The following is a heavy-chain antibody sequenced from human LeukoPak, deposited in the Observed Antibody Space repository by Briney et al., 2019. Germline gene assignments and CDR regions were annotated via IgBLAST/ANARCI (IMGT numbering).Heavy chain of an antibody. CDR2: ISWHGETT. V-gene: IGHV3-43D*03. Sequence: GGSLRLSCAASGFPFDDYGMLWVRQGPGKGLEWVSFISWHGETTYYSDSVKGRFTISRDSGTNSLYLQMNRLRTEGTGFYYCAKDFGPRGVGATPQYWGQGTVVIVSS. D-gene: IGHD1-26*01. J-gene: IGHJ4*02. CDR3: AKDFGPRGVGATPQY. CDR1: GFPFDDYG.